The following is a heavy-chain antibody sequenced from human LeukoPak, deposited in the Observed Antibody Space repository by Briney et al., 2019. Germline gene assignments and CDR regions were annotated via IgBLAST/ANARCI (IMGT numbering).Heavy chain of an antibody. J-gene: IGHJ4*02. Sequence: GASVKVSCETSGYTFTACYIHWVRQAPGQGLEWMGWINPNSGGTKYSQKVQGWVTMTRDTSISTTYMQLIGLTSDDTAVYYCARGYYDSGGPRLDFWGQGTLVTVSS. CDR2: INPNSGGT. CDR1: GYTFTACY. CDR3: ARGYYDSGGPRLDF. D-gene: IGHD3-22*01. V-gene: IGHV1-2*04.